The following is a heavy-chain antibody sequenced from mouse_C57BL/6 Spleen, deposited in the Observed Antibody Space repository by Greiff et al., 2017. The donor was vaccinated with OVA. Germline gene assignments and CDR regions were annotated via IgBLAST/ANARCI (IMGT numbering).Heavy chain of an antibody. D-gene: IGHD1-1*01. V-gene: IGHV14-3*01. Sequence: VHVKQSVAELVRPGASVKLSCTASGFNIKNTYMHWVKQRPEQGLEWIGRIDPANGNTKYAPKFQGKATITADTSSNTAYLQLSILTSEDTASYYGARSHYGSSYRYFDVWGTGTTVTVSS. J-gene: IGHJ1*03. CDR3: ARSHYGSSYRYFDV. CDR1: GFNIKNTY. CDR2: IDPANGNT.